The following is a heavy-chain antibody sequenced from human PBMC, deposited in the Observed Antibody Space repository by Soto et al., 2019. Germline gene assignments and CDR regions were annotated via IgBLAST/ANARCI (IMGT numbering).Heavy chain of an antibody. CDR2: IYPGDSDT. J-gene: IGHJ4*02. V-gene: IGHV5-51*01. CDR1: EYSFTNHW. D-gene: IGHD4-4*01. CDR3: ASNDYSGNYVDY. Sequence: GESLKISCKGFEYSFTNHWIGWVRQMPGKGLEWVGIIYPGDSDTRYSPSFQGRVTISADKSINTAYLQWSNLQDSDTAIYYCASNDYSGNYVDYWGQGTLVTVSS.